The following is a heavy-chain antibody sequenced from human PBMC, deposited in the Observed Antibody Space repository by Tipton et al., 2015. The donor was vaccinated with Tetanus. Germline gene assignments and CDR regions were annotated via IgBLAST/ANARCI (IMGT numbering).Heavy chain of an antibody. CDR3: ARGLVTTNQLPY. CDR1: GGSFSGYY. Sequence: TLSLTCAVYGGSFSGYYWSWIRQPPGKGLEWIGEINHSGSTNYNPSLKSRVTISVDTSKNQFSLKLSSVTAADTAVYYCARGLVTTNQLPYWGQGTLVTVSS. J-gene: IGHJ4*02. D-gene: IGHD4-11*01. V-gene: IGHV4-34*01. CDR2: INHSGST.